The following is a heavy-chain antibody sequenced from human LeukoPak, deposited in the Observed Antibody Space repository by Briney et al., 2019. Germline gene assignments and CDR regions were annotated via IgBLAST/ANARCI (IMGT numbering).Heavy chain of an antibody. CDR1: GGSISSGTYY. CDR3: ARHYHYGSGRYTPFHI. Sequence: PSETLPLTCTASGGSISSGTYYWGGLRQPPEKGLEGIGSISHSGTTFYNPSLKSPVTISVDTSKNQFSLNLNSVTGEDTAMYFCARHYHYGSGRYTPFHIWGEGAMVTVCS. J-gene: IGHJ3*02. CDR2: ISHSGTT. D-gene: IGHD3-10*01. V-gene: IGHV4-39*01.